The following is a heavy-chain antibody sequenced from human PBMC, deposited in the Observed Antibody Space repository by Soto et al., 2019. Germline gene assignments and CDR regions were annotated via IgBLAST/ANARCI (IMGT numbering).Heavy chain of an antibody. D-gene: IGHD2-15*01. Sequence: PGGSLRLSCAASGFTFNSYGMNWVRQAPGKGLEWVSSISSSSSYIYYADSVKGRFTISRDNAKNSLYLQMNSLRAEDTAVYYCARDQDIVVVVAAPAYYYYGMDVWGQGTTVTVSS. V-gene: IGHV3-21*01. CDR1: GFTFNSYG. CDR2: ISSSSSYI. CDR3: ARDQDIVVVVAAPAYYYYGMDV. J-gene: IGHJ6*02.